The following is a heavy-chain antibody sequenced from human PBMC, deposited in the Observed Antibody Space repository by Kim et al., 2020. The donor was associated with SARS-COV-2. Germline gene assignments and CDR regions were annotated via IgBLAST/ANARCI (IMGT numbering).Heavy chain of an antibody. Sequence: SETLSLTCTVSGGSISSGDYYWSWIRQPPGKGLEWIGYIYYSGSTYYNPSLKSRVTISLDTSKNQFSLRLRFVTPADTAVYFCARTTPFLELPSDWGQGT. CDR2: IYYSGST. V-gene: IGHV4-30-4*02. D-gene: IGHD1-7*01. CDR1: GGSISSGDYY. J-gene: IGHJ4*02. CDR3: ARTTPFLELPSD.